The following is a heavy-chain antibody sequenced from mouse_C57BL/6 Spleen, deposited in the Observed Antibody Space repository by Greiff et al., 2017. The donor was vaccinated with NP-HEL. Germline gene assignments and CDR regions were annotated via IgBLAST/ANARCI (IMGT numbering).Heavy chain of an antibody. CDR3: ARKRELGFDY. CDR2: ISSGSSTI. Sequence: EVKLMESGGGLVKPGGSLKLSCAASGFTFSDYGMHWVRQAPEKGLEWVAYISSGSSTIYYADTVKGRFTISRDNAKNTLFLQMTSLRSEDTAMYYCARKRELGFDYWGQGTTLTVSS. D-gene: IGHD3-3*01. V-gene: IGHV5-17*01. J-gene: IGHJ2*01. CDR1: GFTFSDYG.